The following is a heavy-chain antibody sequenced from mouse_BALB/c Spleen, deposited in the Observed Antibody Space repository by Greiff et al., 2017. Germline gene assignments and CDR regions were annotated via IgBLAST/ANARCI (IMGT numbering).Heavy chain of an antibody. CDR2: ISSGSSTI. J-gene: IGHJ4*01. CDR3: ARSTMITTRAMDY. D-gene: IGHD2-4*01. CDR1: GFTFSSFG. Sequence: EVTVEESGGGLVQPGGSRKLSCAASGFTFSSFGMHWVRPAPEKGLEWVAYISSGSSTIYYADTVKGRFTISRDNPKNTLFLQMTSLRSEDTAMYYCARSTMITTRAMDYWGQGTSVTVSS. V-gene: IGHV5-17*02.